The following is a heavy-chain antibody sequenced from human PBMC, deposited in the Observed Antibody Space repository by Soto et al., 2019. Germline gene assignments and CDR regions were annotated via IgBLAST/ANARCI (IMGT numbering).Heavy chain of an antibody. V-gene: IGHV3-23*01. CDR2: ISGSGGST. J-gene: IGHJ5*02. CDR3: ARNIEYSSSGHRNWFDP. CDR1: GFTFSSYA. D-gene: IGHD6-6*01. Sequence: GGSLRLSCAASGFTFSSYAMSWVRQAPGKGLEWVSAISGSGGSTYYADSVKGRFTISRDNSKNTLYLQMNSLRAEDTAVYYCARNIEYSSSGHRNWFDPWGQGTLVTVSS.